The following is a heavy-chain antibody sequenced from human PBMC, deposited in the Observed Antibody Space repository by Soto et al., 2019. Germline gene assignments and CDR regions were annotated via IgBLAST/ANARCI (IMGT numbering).Heavy chain of an antibody. D-gene: IGHD1-1*01. J-gene: IGHJ3*01. CDR3: ATWHEREHAFDV. CDR1: GLTISGKKY. Sequence: DVQLVESGGGLIQPGESLRLSCAAFGLTISGKKYVAWVRQAPGKVLEWVSALYDVDGSFYAYSVTGRFTTSSDSSKTSVYLQMNDLRPDDSAVYYCATWHEREHAFDVWGQGTTVTISS. CDR2: LYDVDGS. V-gene: IGHV3-53*01.